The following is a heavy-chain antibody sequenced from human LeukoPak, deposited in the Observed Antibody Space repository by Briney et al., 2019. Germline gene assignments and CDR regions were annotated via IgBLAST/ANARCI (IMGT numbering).Heavy chain of an antibody. CDR3: ARALPHRRLMDTTMEQHWFDP. V-gene: IGHV3-7*03. CDR2: IKQYGSDK. J-gene: IGHJ5*02. D-gene: IGHD5-18*01. CDR1: GFTFSSYW. Sequence: GGSLRLSCAASGFTFSSYWMSWVRQAPGKGLEWVANIKQYGSDKYYVDSVKGRFTISRDNAKNSLYLQMNSLRAEDTAVYYCARALPHRRLMDTTMEQHWFDPWGQGTLVTVSS.